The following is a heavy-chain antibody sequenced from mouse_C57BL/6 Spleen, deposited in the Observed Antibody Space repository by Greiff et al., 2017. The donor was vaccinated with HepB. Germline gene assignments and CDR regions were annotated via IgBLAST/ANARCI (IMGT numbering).Heavy chain of an antibody. V-gene: IGHV1-52*01. CDR2: IDPSDSET. D-gene: IGHD2-5*01. J-gene: IGHJ2*01. Sequence: QVQLQQPGAELVRPGSSVKLSCKASGYTFTSYWMHWVKQRPIQGLEWIGNIDPSDSETHYNQKFKDKATLTVDKSSSTAYMQLSSLTSEDSAVYYCARLIRDYSNYGAVDYWGQGTTLTVSS. CDR1: GYTFTSYW. CDR3: ARLIRDYSNYGAVDY.